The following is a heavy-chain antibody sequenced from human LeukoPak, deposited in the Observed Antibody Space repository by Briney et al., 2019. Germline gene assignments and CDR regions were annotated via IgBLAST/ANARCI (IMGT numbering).Heavy chain of an antibody. CDR1: GYXFTNYW. D-gene: IGHD6-6*01. CDR3: ARAYSRSRFDY. CDR2: IDPSDSYT. V-gene: IGHV5-10-1*01. Sequence: GESLKISCNGSGYXFTNYWIGWVRQVPGKGLEWMGTIDPSDSYTNYSPSFQGHVTISADKSISTAYLQWSSLKASDTAMYYCARAYSRSRFDYWGQGTLVTVSS. J-gene: IGHJ4*02.